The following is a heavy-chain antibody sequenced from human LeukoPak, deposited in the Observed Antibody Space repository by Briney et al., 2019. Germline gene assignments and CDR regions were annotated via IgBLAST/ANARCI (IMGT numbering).Heavy chain of an antibody. CDR3: AKDYNWGLAY. D-gene: IGHD5-24*01. V-gene: IGHV3-30*02. Sequence: GGSLRLSCAASGFTFSNYGMLWLRQPPAKGLEWLTWIRFDGNPQFYADSVQGRLTSSRDTSKNTLYLQLNGLRVEDTAVYYCAKDYNWGLAYWGQGTLVTVSS. J-gene: IGHJ4*02. CDR1: GFTFSNYG. CDR2: IRFDGNPQ.